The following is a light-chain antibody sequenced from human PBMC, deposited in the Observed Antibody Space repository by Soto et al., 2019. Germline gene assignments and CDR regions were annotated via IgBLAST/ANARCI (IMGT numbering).Light chain of an antibody. CDR2: SAS. J-gene: IGKJ4*01. V-gene: IGKV3-15*01. Sequence: EIVMTQSPATLSVSPGERATLSCRASQSVSSNLAWYQQKPGQAPRLLIYSASTRATDIPARFSGSGSGTEFTLTISSLQSEDFAVYYCQQYHNWPPLTFGGGTKVEI. CDR3: QQYHNWPPLT. CDR1: QSVSSN.